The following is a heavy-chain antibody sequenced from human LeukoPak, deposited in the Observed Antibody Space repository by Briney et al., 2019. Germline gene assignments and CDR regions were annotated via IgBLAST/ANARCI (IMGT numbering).Heavy chain of an antibody. CDR2: IYYSGST. CDR1: GGSISSSSYY. D-gene: IGHD3-3*01. V-gene: IGHV4-39*01. CDR3: ARHEFLEWLLYRLNWFDP. J-gene: IGHJ5*02. Sequence: SETLSLTCTVSGGSISSSSYYWGWIRQPPGKGLEWIGSIYYSGSTYYNASLKSRVTISVDTSKTQFSLKLSSVTAADTAVYYCARHEFLEWLLYRLNWFDPWGQGTLVTVSS.